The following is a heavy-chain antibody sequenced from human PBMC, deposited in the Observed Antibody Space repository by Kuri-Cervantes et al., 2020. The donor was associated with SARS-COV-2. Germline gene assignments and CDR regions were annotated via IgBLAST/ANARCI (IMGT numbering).Heavy chain of an antibody. CDR2: INPNSGGT. D-gene: IGHD2-2*01. Sequence: ASVKVSCKASGYTFAGYYLHWLRQAPGQGLEWMGWINPNSGGTNNAQKFQGRVTMTRDMSSSTAYMELSRLRSDDTAGYYCARESESLYGSTSRLDYWGQGTLVTVSS. V-gene: IGHV1-2*02. CDR3: ARESESLYGSTSRLDY. CDR1: GYTFAGYY. J-gene: IGHJ4*02.